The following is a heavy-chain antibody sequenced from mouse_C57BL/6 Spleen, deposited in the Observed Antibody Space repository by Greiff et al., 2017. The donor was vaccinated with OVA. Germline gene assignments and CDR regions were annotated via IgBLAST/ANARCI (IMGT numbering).Heavy chain of an antibody. D-gene: IGHD3-3*01. Sequence: EVQGVESGGGLVKPGGSLKLSCAASGFTFSSYAMSWVRQTPEKRLEWVATISDGGSYTYYPDNVKGRFTISRDNAKNNLYLQMSHLKSEDTAMYYCAREAGTSDYFDYWGQGTTLTVSS. CDR2: ISDGGSYT. J-gene: IGHJ2*01. CDR1: GFTFSSYA. V-gene: IGHV5-4*01. CDR3: AREAGTSDYFDY.